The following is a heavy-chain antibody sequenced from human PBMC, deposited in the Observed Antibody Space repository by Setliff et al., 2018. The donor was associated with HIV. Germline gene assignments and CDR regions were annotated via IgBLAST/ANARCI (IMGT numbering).Heavy chain of an antibody. CDR1: GASISSSSHH. D-gene: IGHD1-26*01. CDR3: ARIVRWELVATSTFFYYYMDV. J-gene: IGHJ6*03. V-gene: IGHV4-39*01. CDR2: IYYTGST. Sequence: SETLSLTCTVSGASISSSSHHWAWIRQPPGKGLEYIGNIYYTGSTHHNPSLESRAATSVDTSKNQFSLKLSSVTAADTAVYYCARIVRWELVATSTFFYYYMDVWGKGTTVTVSS.